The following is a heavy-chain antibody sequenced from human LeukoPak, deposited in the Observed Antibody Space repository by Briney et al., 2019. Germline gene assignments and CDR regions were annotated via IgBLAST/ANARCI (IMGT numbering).Heavy chain of an antibody. V-gene: IGHV4-34*01. Sequence: SETLSLTCAVYGGSFSGYYWNWIRQPPGKGLEWVGEINHSGRTNYNPSLKSRVTISVDTSKNQFSLKLSSGAAADTAVDYCARAREYHDYVWRSYRDMARYYFAYWGQRTL. J-gene: IGHJ4*02. CDR3: ARAREYHDYVWRSYRDMARYYFAY. D-gene: IGHD3-16*02. CDR1: GGSFSGYY. CDR2: INHSGRT.